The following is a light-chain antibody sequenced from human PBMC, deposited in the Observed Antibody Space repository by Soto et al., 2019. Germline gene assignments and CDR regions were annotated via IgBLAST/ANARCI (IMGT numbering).Light chain of an antibody. J-gene: IGLJ1*01. V-gene: IGLV2-14*01. Sequence: QSALTQPASVSGSPGQSITISCTGTSSDVGGYNYVSWYQQQPGKAPKLIIYEVSNRPSGVSNRFSGPKSGNTASLTISGLQAEDEAEYYCSSYTISSPYVFGTGTKLTVL. CDR2: EVS. CDR3: SSYTISSPYV. CDR1: SSDVGGYNY.